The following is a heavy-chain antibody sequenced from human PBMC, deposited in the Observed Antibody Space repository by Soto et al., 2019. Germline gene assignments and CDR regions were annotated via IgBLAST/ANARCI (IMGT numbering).Heavy chain of an antibody. CDR3: ARDKGRYYGSGRIPNYYYGMDV. Sequence: ASVKVSCKASGYTFTSYYMHWVRQAPGQGLEWMGIINPSGGSTSYAQKLQGRVTMTRDTSTSTVYMELSSLRSEDTAVYYCARDKGRYYGSGRIPNYYYGMDVWGQGTTVTVSS. J-gene: IGHJ6*02. CDR2: INPSGGST. D-gene: IGHD3-10*01. CDR1: GYTFTSYY. V-gene: IGHV1-46*01.